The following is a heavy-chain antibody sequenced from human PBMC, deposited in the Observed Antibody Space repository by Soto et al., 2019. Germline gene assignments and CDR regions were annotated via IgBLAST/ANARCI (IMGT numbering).Heavy chain of an antibody. V-gene: IGHV4-30-4*01. D-gene: IGHD2-2*01. Sequence: SETLSLTCTVSGGSISSVDYYWSWIRQPPGKGLEGIGYIYYSGSTYYNPSLRSRVTISVDTSKNQFSLKLSSVTAADTAVYYCARATIYCSSTRCYEEAVAGLFDXWGQGTLVTVSX. J-gene: IGHJ4*02. CDR2: IYYSGST. CDR1: GGSISSVDYY. CDR3: ARATIYCSSTRCYEEAVAGLFDX.